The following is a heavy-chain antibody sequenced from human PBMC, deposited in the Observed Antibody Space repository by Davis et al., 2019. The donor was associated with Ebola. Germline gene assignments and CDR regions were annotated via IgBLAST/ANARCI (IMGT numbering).Heavy chain of an antibody. CDR3: AKDTLAAAGAFDY. D-gene: IGHD6-13*01. V-gene: IGHV3-30-3*01. CDR1: GFTFSSYA. J-gene: IGHJ4*02. CDR2: ISYDGSNK. Sequence: GGSLRLSCAASGFTFSSYAMHWVRQAPGKGLEWVAVISYDGSNKYYADSVKGRFTISRDNAKNSLYLQMNSLRAEDTALYYCAKDTLAAAGAFDYWGQGTLVTVSS.